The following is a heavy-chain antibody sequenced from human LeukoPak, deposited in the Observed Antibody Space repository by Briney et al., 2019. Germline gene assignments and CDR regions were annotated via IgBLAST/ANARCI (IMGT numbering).Heavy chain of an antibody. CDR2: IRYDGSNK. Sequence: GGSLRLSCAASGFNFSTYGIHWVRQAPGKGLEWVAFIRYDGSNKYYADSVKGRFTISRDNSKNTLYLQMNSLRAEDTAVYYCARAGITIFGVALYYFDYWGQGTLVTVSS. V-gene: IGHV3-30*02. D-gene: IGHD3-3*01. CDR3: ARAGITIFGVALYYFDY. J-gene: IGHJ4*02. CDR1: GFNFSTYG.